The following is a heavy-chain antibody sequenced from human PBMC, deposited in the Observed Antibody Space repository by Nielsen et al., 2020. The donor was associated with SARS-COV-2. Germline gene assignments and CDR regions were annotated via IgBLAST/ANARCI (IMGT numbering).Heavy chain of an antibody. J-gene: IGHJ5*02. CDR3: ARGQSVDTAMVTEVNWFDP. Sequence: SVKVSCKASGYTFSRYGSRGVRQAPGQGLEWMGGIIPIFGTANYAQKFQGRVTITADESTSTAYMELSSLRSEDTAVYYCARGQSVDTAMVTEVNWFDPWGQGTLVTVSS. D-gene: IGHD5-18*01. V-gene: IGHV1-69*13. CDR2: IIPIFGTA. CDR1: GYTFSRYG.